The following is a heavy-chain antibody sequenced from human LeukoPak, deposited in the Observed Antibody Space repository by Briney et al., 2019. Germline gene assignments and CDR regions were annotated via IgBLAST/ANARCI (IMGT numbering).Heavy chain of an antibody. D-gene: IGHD4/OR15-4a*01. V-gene: IGHV3-7*01. J-gene: IGHJ4*02. CDR2: IKQDGNEK. Sequence: PGRSLRLSCAASGFTFSSYWMTWVRQAPGKGLEWVASIKQDGNEKYYVDSVKGRFTISRDNARNSLYLQMSSLRADDTAVYYCARDGALRIYDYWGQGTLVTVSS. CDR1: GFTFSSYW. CDR3: ARDGALRIYDY.